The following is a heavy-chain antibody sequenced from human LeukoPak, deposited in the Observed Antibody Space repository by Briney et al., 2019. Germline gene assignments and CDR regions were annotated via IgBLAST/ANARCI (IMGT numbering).Heavy chain of an antibody. J-gene: IGHJ5*02. CDR3: AREDSSENWFDP. V-gene: IGHV3-21*01. CDR1: GFTFSSYR. CDR2: ISSSSSYI. D-gene: IGHD3-22*01. Sequence: GGSLRLSCAASGFTFSSYRMNWVRQAPGKGLEWVSSISSSSSYIYYADSVKGRFTISRDNAKNSLYLQMNSLRAEDTAVYYCAREDSSENWFDPWGQGTLVTVSS.